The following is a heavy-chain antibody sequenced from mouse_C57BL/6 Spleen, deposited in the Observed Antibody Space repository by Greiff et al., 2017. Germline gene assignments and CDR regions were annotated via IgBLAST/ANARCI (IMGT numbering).Heavy chain of an antibody. CDR2: INPGSGGT. Sequence: QVQLQQSGAELVRPGTSVKVSCKASGYAFTNYLIEWVKQRPGQGLEWIGVINPGSGGTNYNEKFKGKATLTADESSSTAYMQLSSLTSEDSAVYFCARSGGSSYFDYWGQGTTLTVSS. V-gene: IGHV1-54*01. CDR3: ARSGGSSYFDY. CDR1: GYAFTNYL. J-gene: IGHJ2*01. D-gene: IGHD1-1*01.